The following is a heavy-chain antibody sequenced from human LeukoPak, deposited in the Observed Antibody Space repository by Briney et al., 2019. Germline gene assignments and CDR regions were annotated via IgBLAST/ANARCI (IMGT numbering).Heavy chain of an antibody. Sequence: GGSLRLSCAASGFTFSSYAMSWVRQAPGKGLEWVSGISDSGGSTHYADSVKGRFTISRDNSKNTLYLHMNSLRLEDTAVYWCAKTLWGLTLLSSDYWGQGTLVTVSS. CDR2: ISDSGGST. CDR3: AKTLWGLTLLSSDY. CDR1: GFTFSSYA. V-gene: IGHV3-23*01. D-gene: IGHD3-16*01. J-gene: IGHJ4*02.